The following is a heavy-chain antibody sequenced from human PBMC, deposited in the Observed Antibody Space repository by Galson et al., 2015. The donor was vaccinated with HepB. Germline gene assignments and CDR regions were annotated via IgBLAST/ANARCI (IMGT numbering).Heavy chain of an antibody. Sequence: SVKVSCKASGYSFSTYSMNWVRQAPGQGLEWMAWISAYNGNTNYAQKVQGRVTLTTDTSTSTAYMELRSLTSDDTAVYYCARGGSTRPDYWGQGTLVTVSS. CDR1: GYSFSTYS. V-gene: IGHV1-18*04. J-gene: IGHJ4*02. CDR2: ISAYNGNT. D-gene: IGHD1-26*01. CDR3: ARGGSTRPDY.